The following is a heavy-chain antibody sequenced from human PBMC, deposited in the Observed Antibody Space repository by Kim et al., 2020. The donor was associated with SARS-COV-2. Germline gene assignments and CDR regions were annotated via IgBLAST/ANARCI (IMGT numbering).Heavy chain of an antibody. D-gene: IGHD3-16*02. V-gene: IGHV3-15*01. J-gene: IGHJ4*02. Sequence: GGSLRLSCAASGFTFSNAWMSWVRQAPGKGLEWVGRIKSKTDGGTTDYAAPVKGRFTISRDDSKNTLYLQMNSLKTEDTAVYYCTTPPVGYDYVWGSYRYIWYYYWGQGTLVTVSS. CDR2: IKSKTDGGTT. CDR1: GFTFSNAW. CDR3: TTPPVGYDYVWGSYRYIWYYY.